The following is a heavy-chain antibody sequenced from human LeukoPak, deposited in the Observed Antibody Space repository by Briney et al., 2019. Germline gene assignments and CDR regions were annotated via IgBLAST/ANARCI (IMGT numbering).Heavy chain of an antibody. V-gene: IGHV3-53*01. Sequence: GGSLRLSCAASGFTVSRNYMSWVRQAPGKGLEWVSVIYSGGSTYYADSVKGRFTISRDNSKNTLYLQMNSLRAEDTAVYYCARAPDDYCSGGSCYSNAFDIWGQGTMVTVSS. J-gene: IGHJ3*02. CDR1: GFTVSRNY. D-gene: IGHD2-15*01. CDR2: IYSGGST. CDR3: ARAPDDYCSGGSCYSNAFDI.